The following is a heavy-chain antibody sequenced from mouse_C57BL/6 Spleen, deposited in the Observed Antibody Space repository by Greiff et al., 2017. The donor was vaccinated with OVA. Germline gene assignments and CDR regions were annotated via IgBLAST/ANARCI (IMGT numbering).Heavy chain of an antibody. J-gene: IGHJ2*01. D-gene: IGHD1-1*01. Sequence: VQLQESGAELVRPGTSVKVSCKASGYAFTNYLIEWVKQRPGQGLEWIGVINPGSGGTNYNEKFKGKATLTADKSSSTAYMQLSSLTSEDSAVYFCARSSDPYYFDYWGQGTTLTVSS. CDR2: INPGSGGT. V-gene: IGHV1-54*01. CDR1: GYAFTNYL. CDR3: ARSSDPYYFDY.